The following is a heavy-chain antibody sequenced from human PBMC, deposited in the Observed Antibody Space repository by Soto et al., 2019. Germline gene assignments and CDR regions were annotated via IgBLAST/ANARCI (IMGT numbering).Heavy chain of an antibody. CDR2: ISSSSSYI. CDR1: GFTFSSYS. Sequence: EVQLVESGGGLVKPGGSLRLSCAASGFTFSSYSMNWVRQAPGKGLEWVSSISSSSSYIYYADSVKGRFTISRDNAKNSLYLQMNSLRAEDTAVYYCARVGLGGELLHYFDYWGQGTLGPVSS. CDR3: ARVGLGGELLHYFDY. J-gene: IGHJ4*02. V-gene: IGHV3-21*01. D-gene: IGHD1-26*01.